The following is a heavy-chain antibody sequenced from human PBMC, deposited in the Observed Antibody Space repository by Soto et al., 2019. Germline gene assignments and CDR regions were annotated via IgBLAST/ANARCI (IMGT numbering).Heavy chain of an antibody. CDR3: ARTRYAMVVAATAADY. J-gene: IGHJ4*02. CDR1: GFTFSSYA. D-gene: IGHD2-15*01. Sequence: GGSLRLSCAASGFTFSSYAMSWVRQAPGKGLEWVSAISGSGGSTYYADSVKGRFTISRDNSKNTLYLQMNSLRAEDTAVYYCARTRYAMVVAATAADYWGQGTLVTVSS. V-gene: IGHV3-23*01. CDR2: ISGSGGST.